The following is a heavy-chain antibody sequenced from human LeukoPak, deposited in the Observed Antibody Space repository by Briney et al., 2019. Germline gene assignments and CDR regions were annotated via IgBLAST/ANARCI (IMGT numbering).Heavy chain of an antibody. CDR3: ARGSITMVRGVMDLNWFDP. CDR1: GGTFISYA. D-gene: IGHD3-10*01. CDR2: IIPIFGIA. V-gene: IGHV1-69*04. Sequence: SVKVSCKASGGTFISYAISWVRQAPGQGREWMGRIIPIFGIANYAQKFQGRVTITADNSTSTAYMELSSLRSEDTAVYYCARGSITMVRGVMDLNWFDPWGQGTLVTVSS. J-gene: IGHJ5*02.